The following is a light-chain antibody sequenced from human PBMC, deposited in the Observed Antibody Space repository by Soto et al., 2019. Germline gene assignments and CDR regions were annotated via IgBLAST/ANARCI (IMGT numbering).Light chain of an antibody. Sequence: EIVMTQSPATLSVSPGERVTLSCRASQSVSIYLAWYQQRPGQAPRPLIYGASTRATGIPARFSASGSVTDFTLTINILQSEDFAVYYCQQYNYWPLTFGGGTRVEI. J-gene: IGKJ4*01. V-gene: IGKV3-15*01. CDR2: GAS. CDR3: QQYNYWPLT. CDR1: QSVSIY.